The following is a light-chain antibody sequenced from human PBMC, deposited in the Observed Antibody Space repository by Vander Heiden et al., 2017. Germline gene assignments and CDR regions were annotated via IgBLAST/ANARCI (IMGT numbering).Light chain of an antibody. CDR3: CSYAGSSTQVV. V-gene: IGLV2-23*02. Sequence: QSALTQPASVSGSPGQSITISCTGTSSDVGSYNLVSWYQQHPGKAPKLMIYEVSKRPSGVSNRFSGSKSGNTASLTISGLQAEDEADYYCCSYAGSSTQVVCGGGTKLNVL. CDR2: EVS. J-gene: IGLJ2*01. CDR1: SSDVGSYNL.